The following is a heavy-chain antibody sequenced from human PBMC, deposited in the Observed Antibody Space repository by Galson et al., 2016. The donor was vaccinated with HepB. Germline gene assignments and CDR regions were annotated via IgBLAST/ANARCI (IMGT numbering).Heavy chain of an antibody. CDR2: INPDGTST. D-gene: IGHD5-24*01. Sequence: SLRLSCAASGLTFSRYSMNWVRQAPGEGLVWVSTINPDGTSTKYADSVKGRFTMSRDNAKNTLHLQMDSLRVDDTAVYYCTKRLSHGMDVWGQGTTVTVSS. CDR1: GLTFSRYS. J-gene: IGHJ6*02. CDR3: TKRLSHGMDV. V-gene: IGHV3-74*03.